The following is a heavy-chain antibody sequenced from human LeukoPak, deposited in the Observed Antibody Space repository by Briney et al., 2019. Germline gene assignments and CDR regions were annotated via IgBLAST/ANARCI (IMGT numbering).Heavy chain of an antibody. J-gene: IGHJ6*02. CDR1: GFTFSGSA. V-gene: IGHV3-73*01. CDR2: IRSKANSYAT. Sequence: GGSLRLSCAASGFTFSGSAMHWVRQASGKGLEWVGRIRSKANSYATAYAASVKGRFTISRDDSKNTLYLQMNSLRAEDTAVYYCAKGIEIVVVPAAMVYVWGQGTTVTVSS. D-gene: IGHD2-2*01. CDR3: AKGIEIVVVPAAMVYV.